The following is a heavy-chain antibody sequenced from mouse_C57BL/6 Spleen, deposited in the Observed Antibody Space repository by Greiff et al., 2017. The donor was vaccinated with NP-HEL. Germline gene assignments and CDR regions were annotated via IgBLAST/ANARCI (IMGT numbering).Heavy chain of an antibody. CDR1: GYTFTSYW. CDR2: IYPGSGST. CDR3: ANYGSSYVGYFDV. V-gene: IGHV1-55*01. Sequence: QVQLQQPGAELVKPGASVKMSCKASGYTFTSYWITWVKQRPGQGLEWIGDIYPGSGSTNYNEKFKSKATLTVDTSSSTAYLQLSSLTSEDAAVYYCANYGSSYVGYFDVWGTGTTVTVSS. J-gene: IGHJ1*03. D-gene: IGHD1-1*01.